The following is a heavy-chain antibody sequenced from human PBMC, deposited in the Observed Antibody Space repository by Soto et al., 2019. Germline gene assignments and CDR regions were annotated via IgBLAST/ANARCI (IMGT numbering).Heavy chain of an antibody. Sequence: EVQLLESGGGLVQPGGSRSLSCAASGFTFRDYGMSWVRQAPGKGLEWVSGISGGATYYADSVKGRFVISRDDSKNTLYLEMDSLRFEDTAVYYCTKDSGWTSADWGQGTLVTVSS. V-gene: IGHV3-23*01. CDR2: ISGGAT. CDR3: TKDSGWTSAD. D-gene: IGHD3-10*01. J-gene: IGHJ4*02. CDR1: GFTFRDYG.